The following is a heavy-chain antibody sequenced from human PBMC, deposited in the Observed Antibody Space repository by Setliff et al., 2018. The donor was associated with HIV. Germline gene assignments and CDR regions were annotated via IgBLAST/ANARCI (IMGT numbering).Heavy chain of an antibody. CDR1: GGSISSGGYY. Sequence: SETLSLTCAVSGGSISSGGYYWNWIRQHPGKGLEWIGYIYYSGTTYDNPSLKSRVTISVDKSKNQFSLKLNSVTAADTAVYYCARRYGDYKIGDWFFDLWGRGTLVTVSS. CDR2: IYYSGTT. J-gene: IGHJ2*01. V-gene: IGHV4-31*11. D-gene: IGHD4-17*01. CDR3: ARRYGDYKIGDWFFDL.